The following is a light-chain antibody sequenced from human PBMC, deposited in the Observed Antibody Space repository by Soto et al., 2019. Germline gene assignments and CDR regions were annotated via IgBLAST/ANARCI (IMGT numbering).Light chain of an antibody. CDR3: QQYGSSPWT. J-gene: IGKJ1*01. CDR1: ETVTSNY. CDR2: GAS. Sequence: EVVLTQSPGILSLSPGERATLSCRASETVTSNYLAWYQQKPGQAPRLLIYGASNRATGIPDRFSGSGSGTDFTLTISRLEPEDFAVYYCQQYGSSPWTFGQGTKVEIK. V-gene: IGKV3-20*01.